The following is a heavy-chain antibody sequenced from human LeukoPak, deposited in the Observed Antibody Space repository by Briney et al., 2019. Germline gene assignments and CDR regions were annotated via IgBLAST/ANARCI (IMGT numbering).Heavy chain of an antibody. CDR1: GFTFDDYA. Sequence: GRSLRLSCAASGFTFDDYAMHWVRQAPGKGVEWVSGISWNSGSIGYADSVKGRFTISRDNPKNSLYLQMNSLRAEDTALYYCASLEDSSGYYPYDAFDIWGQGTMITVSS. CDR2: ISWNSGSI. V-gene: IGHV3-9*01. D-gene: IGHD3-22*01. CDR3: ASLEDSSGYYPYDAFDI. J-gene: IGHJ3*02.